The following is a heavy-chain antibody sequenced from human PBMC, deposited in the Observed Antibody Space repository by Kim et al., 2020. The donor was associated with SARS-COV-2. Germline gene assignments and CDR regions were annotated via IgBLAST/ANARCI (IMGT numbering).Heavy chain of an antibody. Sequence: GGSLRLSCAASGFTFSSYSMNWVRQAPGKGLEWVSSISSSSSYIYYADSVKGRFTISRDNAKNSLYLQMNSLRAEDTAVYYCARDQGYGDYASGYNWFDPWGQGTLVTVSS. D-gene: IGHD4-17*01. CDR3: ARDQGYGDYASGYNWFDP. CDR2: ISSSSSYI. J-gene: IGHJ5*02. CDR1: GFTFSSYS. V-gene: IGHV3-21*01.